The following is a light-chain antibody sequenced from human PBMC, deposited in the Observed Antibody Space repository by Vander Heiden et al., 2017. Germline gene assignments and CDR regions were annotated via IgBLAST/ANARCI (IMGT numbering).Light chain of an antibody. V-gene: IGLV1-51*02. CDR3: GTWDSSLSARV. CDR2: ENN. CDR1: SSNIGNNY. Sequence: QSVLTPPPSVSAAPGQKVTIPCSGSSSNIGNNYVSWYQQLPGTAPKLLIYENNKRPSGIPDRFSGSKSGTSATLGITGLQTGDEADYYCGTWDSSLSARVFGGGTKLTVL. J-gene: IGLJ3*02.